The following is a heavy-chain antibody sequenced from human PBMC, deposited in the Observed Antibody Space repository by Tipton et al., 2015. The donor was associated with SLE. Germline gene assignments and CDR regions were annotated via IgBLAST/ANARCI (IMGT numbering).Heavy chain of an antibody. CDR3: ARHGSGTYSSWFGP. Sequence: TLSLTCSVSGDSISSSYYYWGWIRQPPGRGLEWIASFYYDATTYYNPSLKSRVTISVDTSKNQFSLKLRSVTAADTAVYFCARHGSGTYSSWFGPWGQGNLVTVSS. D-gene: IGHD1-26*01. CDR2: FYYDATT. V-gene: IGHV4-39*07. CDR1: GDSISSSYYY. J-gene: IGHJ5*02.